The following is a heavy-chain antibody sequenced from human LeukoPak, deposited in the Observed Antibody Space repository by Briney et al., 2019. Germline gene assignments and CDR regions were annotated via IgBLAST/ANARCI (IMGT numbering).Heavy chain of an antibody. CDR1: GGSISSYY. D-gene: IGHD1/OR15-1a*01. J-gene: IGHJ4*02. CDR2: MYYSGNT. Sequence: PSETLSLTCTVSGGSISSYYWSWIRQPPGKGLEWIGYMYYSGNTNYNPSLKSRVTISVDTSKNQFSLKLSSVTAADTAVYYCARGGLTGTNDYWGQGTLVTVSS. V-gene: IGHV4-59*12. CDR3: ARGGLTGTNDY.